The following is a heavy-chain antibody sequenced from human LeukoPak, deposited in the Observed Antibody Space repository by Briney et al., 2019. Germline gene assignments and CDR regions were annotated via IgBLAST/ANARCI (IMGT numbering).Heavy chain of an antibody. CDR3: VKDDYRSIPGCVIDALVV. J-gene: IGHJ3*01. D-gene: IGHD4-11*01. CDR2: ITRSGQNT. V-gene: IGHV3-23*01. CDR1: GFPFGDFA. Sequence: PGGSLRLSCAASGFPFGDFAMTWVRQVPGGGLQWVSTITRSGQNTYYADSVKGRFTISRDDYKGMLYLQMNSLRAEDTAMYYCVKDDYRSIPGCVIDALVVWGLGTVVTVSS.